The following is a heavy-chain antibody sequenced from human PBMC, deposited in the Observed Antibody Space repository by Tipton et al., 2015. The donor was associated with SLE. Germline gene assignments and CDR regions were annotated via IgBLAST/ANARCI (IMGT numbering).Heavy chain of an antibody. CDR3: VRMRGYGDTNDY. CDR1: GGSFSGSY. D-gene: IGHD3-22*01. CDR2: ANQIGTT. Sequence: TLSLTCGVSGGSFSGSYCSWIRQAPVKGLEWLGEANQIGTTKINPSLKSRVSISVDRSKNQCTLGLTSVTAADTAVYYCVRMRGYGDTNDYWGQGTLVTVSS. V-gene: IGHV4-34*01. J-gene: IGHJ4*02.